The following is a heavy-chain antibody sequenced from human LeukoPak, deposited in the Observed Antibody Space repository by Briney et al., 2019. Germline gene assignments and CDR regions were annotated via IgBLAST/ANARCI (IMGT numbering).Heavy chain of an antibody. CDR1: GYSISSGYY. J-gene: IGHJ4*02. D-gene: IGHD6-19*01. CDR3: ATDLRWLALDY. CDR2: INHSGST. Sequence: SETLSLTCTVSGYSISSGYYWNWIRQPPGKGLEWIGEINHSGSTNYNSSLKSRVTISVDTSKNQFSLKLSSVTAADTAVYYCATDLRWLALDYWGQGTLVTVSS. V-gene: IGHV4-38-2*02.